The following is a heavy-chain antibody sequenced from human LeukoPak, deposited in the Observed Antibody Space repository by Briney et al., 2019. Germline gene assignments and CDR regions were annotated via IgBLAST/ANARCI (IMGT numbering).Heavy chain of an antibody. CDR1: GHTFTSYG. D-gene: IGHD3-22*01. CDR3: ARTARDYYDSSGSTQGFDP. V-gene: IGHV1-18*01. Sequence: ASVKVSCKASGHTFTSYGISWVRQAPGQGLEWMGWISAYNGNTNYAQKLQGRVTMTTDTSTSTAYMELRSLRSDDTAVYYCARTARDYYDSSGSTQGFDPWGQGTLVTVSS. J-gene: IGHJ5*02. CDR2: ISAYNGNT.